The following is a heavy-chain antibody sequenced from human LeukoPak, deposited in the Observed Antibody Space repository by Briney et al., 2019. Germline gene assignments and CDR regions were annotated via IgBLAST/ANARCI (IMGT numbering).Heavy chain of an antibody. CDR3: ARDRSSYYDFWSGTQADAFDI. Sequence: SETLSLTCTVSGGSISSYYWSWIRQPPGKGLEWIGYIYYGGSTNYNPSLKSRVTISVDTSKNQFSLKLSSVTAADTAVYYCARDRSSYYDFWSGTQADAFDIWGQGTMVTVSS. CDR2: IYYGGST. J-gene: IGHJ3*02. V-gene: IGHV4-59*01. D-gene: IGHD3-3*01. CDR1: GGSISSYY.